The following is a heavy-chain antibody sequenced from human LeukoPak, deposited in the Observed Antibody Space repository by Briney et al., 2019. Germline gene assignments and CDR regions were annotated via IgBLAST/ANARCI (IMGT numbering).Heavy chain of an antibody. V-gene: IGHV3-30*04. D-gene: IGHD5-24*01. CDR1: GFTFSTYA. CDR3: AKDDGYNTYNHYDY. J-gene: IGHJ4*02. Sequence: PGGSLRLSCAASGFTFSTYAMHWVRQAPGKGLEWVAVISYGGSSENYADSVKGRFTVSRDNSKNTLYLQMNSLRAEDTAVYYCAKDDGYNTYNHYDYWGQGTLVTVSS. CDR2: ISYGGSSE.